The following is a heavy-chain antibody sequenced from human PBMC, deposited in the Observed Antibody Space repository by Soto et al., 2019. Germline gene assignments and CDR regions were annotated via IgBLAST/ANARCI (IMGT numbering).Heavy chain of an antibody. J-gene: IGHJ5*02. CDR2: INPNSGGT. CDR3: ARGGAAGWLQLRENWFDP. Sequence: GASVKVSCKASGYTFTGYYIHWVRQAPGQGLEWMGMINPNSGGTNYAQKFQGWVTMTRDTSISTAYMERSRLRSDDTAVYYFARGGAAGWLQLRENWFDPWGQGTLVTVSS. CDR1: GYTFTGYY. V-gene: IGHV1-2*04. D-gene: IGHD5-12*01.